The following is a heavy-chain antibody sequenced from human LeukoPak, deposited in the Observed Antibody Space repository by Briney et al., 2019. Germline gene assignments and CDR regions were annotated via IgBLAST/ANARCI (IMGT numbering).Heavy chain of an antibody. CDR2: IYYSGST. V-gene: IGHV4-61*01. J-gene: IGHJ4*02. CDR3: ARGSRGCTYG. Sequence: SETLSLTCTVSGASVSSGSYYWSWIRQPPGKGLEWIGYIYYSGSTNYNPSLKSRVTISVDTSKNQFSLKLSSVTAADTAVYYCARGSRGCTYGWGQGTLVTVSS. CDR1: GASVSSGSYY. D-gene: IGHD5-18*01.